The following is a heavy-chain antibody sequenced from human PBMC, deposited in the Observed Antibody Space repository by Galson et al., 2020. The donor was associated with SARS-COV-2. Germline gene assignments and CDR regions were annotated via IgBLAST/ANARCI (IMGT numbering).Heavy chain of an antibody. J-gene: IGHJ4*02. CDR3: AKDRAVVIAMLGFEY. CDR2: ISGSGGST. CDR1: GFTFSSYA. V-gene: IGHV3-23*01. D-gene: IGHD2-21*01. Sequence: TGGSLRLSCAASGFTFSSYAMSWVRQAPGKGLEWVSAISGSGGSTYYADSVKGRFTISRDNSKNTLYLQMNSLRAEDTAVYYCAKDRAVVIAMLGFEYWGQGTLVTVSS.